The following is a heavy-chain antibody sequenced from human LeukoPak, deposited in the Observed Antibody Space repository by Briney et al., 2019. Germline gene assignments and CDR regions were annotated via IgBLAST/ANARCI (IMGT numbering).Heavy chain of an antibody. CDR1: GGSISSCY. Sequence: MTSETLSLTCTVSGGSISSCYWSWIRQPPGKGLEWIGYIYYSGSTNYNPSLKSRVTISVDTSKNQFSLKLSSVTAADTAVYYCASLYGSGSYYPYYYYYMDVWGKGTTVTVSS. J-gene: IGHJ6*03. V-gene: IGHV4-59*01. CDR2: IYYSGST. D-gene: IGHD3-10*01. CDR3: ASLYGSGSYYPYYYYYMDV.